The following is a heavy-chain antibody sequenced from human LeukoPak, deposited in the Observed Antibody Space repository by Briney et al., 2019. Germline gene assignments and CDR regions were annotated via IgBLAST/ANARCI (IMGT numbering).Heavy chain of an antibody. J-gene: IGHJ4*02. Sequence: PGGSLRLSCAASRFTFSNAWMSWVRQAPGKGLEWVGRIKSKTDGGTTDYAAPVKGRFTISRDDSKNTLYLQMNSLKTEDTAVYYCTTDLIGSGWSRDYWGQGTLVTVSS. V-gene: IGHV3-15*01. CDR2: IKSKTDGGTT. CDR3: TTDLIGSGWSRDY. D-gene: IGHD6-19*01. CDR1: RFTFSNAW.